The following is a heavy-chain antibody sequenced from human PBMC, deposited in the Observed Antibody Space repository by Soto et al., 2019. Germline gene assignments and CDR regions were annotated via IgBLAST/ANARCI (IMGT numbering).Heavy chain of an antibody. CDR3: ARVSTSASGSYYTLDY. CDR2: GST. J-gene: IGHJ4*02. V-gene: IGHV4-4*02. CDR1: GGSIRTPDW. D-gene: IGHD3-10*01. Sequence: PSETLSLTCNVSGGSIRTPDWWSWVRQTPEKGLEWIGFGSTKYNPSLKSRIRISVDTSKNQFSLNLTSATAADTAVYYCARVSTSASGSYYTLDYWGQGTLVTVSS.